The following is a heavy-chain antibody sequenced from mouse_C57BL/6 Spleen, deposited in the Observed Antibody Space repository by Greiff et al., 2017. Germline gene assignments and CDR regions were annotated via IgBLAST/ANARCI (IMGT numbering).Heavy chain of an antibody. Sequence: QVQLQQPGAELVKPGASVKMSCKASGYTFTSYWITWVKQRPGQGLEWVGDIYPGSGSTNYNEKFKSKATLTVDTSSSTAYMQLSSLTSEDSAVYYCAQQTGTYAMDYWGQGTSVTVSS. CDR3: AQQTGTYAMDY. CDR1: GYTFTSYW. V-gene: IGHV1-55*01. CDR2: IYPGSGST. D-gene: IGHD4-1*01. J-gene: IGHJ4*01.